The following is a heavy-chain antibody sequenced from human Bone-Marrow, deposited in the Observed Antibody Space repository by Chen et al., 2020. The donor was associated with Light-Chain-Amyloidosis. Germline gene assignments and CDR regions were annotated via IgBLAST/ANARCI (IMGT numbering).Heavy chain of an antibody. J-gene: IGHJ3*02. D-gene: IGHD3-9*01. CDR3: AKDISYDDILPGYPADAFDI. V-gene: IGHV3-23*04. CDR1: GFAFSSYA. CDR2: LSGSGGSR. Sequence: EVQLVESGGGLLQRGGSLRLSCAASGFAFSSYAMSWVRQAPGKGLEGVSTLSGSGGSRYYGDSVKCRLTISRDNSKNALFLQMNSLRAEDTAVYYCAKDISYDDILPGYPADAFDIWGQGTMVTVSS.